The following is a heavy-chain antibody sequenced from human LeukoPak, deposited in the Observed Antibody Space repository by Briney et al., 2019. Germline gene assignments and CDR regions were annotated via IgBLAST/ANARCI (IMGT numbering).Heavy chain of an antibody. CDR3: ARGYNYAFSF. CDR1: GFTVSVNY. CDR2: LYSGGSS. Sequence: PGGSLRLSCEASGFTVSVNYVSRVRQAPGEGLEWVSTLYSGGSSHYADSVKGRFTISRDNSKNTLYLQMDTLRAEDTAVYYCARGYNYAFSFWGQGTLVTVTS. V-gene: IGHV3-66*01. D-gene: IGHD5-18*01. J-gene: IGHJ4*02.